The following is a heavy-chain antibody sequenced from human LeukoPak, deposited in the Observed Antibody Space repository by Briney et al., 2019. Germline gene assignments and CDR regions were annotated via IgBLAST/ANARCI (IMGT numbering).Heavy chain of an antibody. V-gene: IGHV3-13*04. J-gene: IGHJ6*02. CDR2: IGTAGDT. Sequence: GGPLRLSCAASGFTFSSYDMHWVRQATGKGLEWVSAIGTAGDTYYPGSVKCRFTISRENAKHSLYLQMNSLRAGDTAVYYCALLTGGMDVWGQGTTVTVSS. CDR3: ALLTGGMDV. D-gene: IGHD7-27*01. CDR1: GFTFSSYD.